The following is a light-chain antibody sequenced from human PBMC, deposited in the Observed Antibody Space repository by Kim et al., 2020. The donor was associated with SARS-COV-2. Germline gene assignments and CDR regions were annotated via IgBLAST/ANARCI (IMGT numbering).Light chain of an antibody. CDR2: YDS. Sequence: PGKTASITCGGNSIGSKRVHWYQEKPGQAPVLVISYDSDRPSGIPERFSGSNSGNTATLTISRVEAGDEADYYCQVWDSSSDHRVVFGGGTQLTVL. V-gene: IGLV3-21*04. J-gene: IGLJ2*01. CDR3: QVWDSSSDHRVV. CDR1: SIGSKR.